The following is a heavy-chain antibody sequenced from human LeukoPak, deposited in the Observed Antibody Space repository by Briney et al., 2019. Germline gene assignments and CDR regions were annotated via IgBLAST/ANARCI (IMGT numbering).Heavy chain of an antibody. CDR2: IYSGGHT. V-gene: IGHV3-53*01. CDR3: ARVRGSGSYYIVGHFDY. J-gene: IGHJ4*02. CDR1: GFTVSSNY. Sequence: LPGGSLRLSCAASGFTVSSNYMSWVRQAPGKGLEWVSIIYSGGHTYYADSVKGRFTISRDNSKNTLYLQMNSLRAEDTAVYYCARVRGSGSYYIVGHFDYWGQGTLVTVSS. D-gene: IGHD3-10*01.